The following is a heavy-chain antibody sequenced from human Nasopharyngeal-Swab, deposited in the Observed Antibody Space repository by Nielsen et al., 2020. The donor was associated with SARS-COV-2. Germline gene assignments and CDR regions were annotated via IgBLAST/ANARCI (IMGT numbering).Heavy chain of an antibody. J-gene: IGHJ4*02. CDR2: INHSGST. CDR3: ARGHDYGDFGY. D-gene: IGHD4-17*01. V-gene: IGHV4-34*01. CDR1: GGSFSGYY. Sequence: SETLSLTCAVYGGSFSGYYWSWIRQPPGKGLEWIGEINHSGSTNYNPSLKSRVTISVDTSKNQFSLKLSSVTAADTAVYYCARGHDYGDFGYWGQGTLVTVSS.